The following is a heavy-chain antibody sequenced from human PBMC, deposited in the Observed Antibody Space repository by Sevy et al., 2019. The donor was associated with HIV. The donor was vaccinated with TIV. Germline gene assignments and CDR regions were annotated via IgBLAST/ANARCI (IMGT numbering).Heavy chain of an antibody. V-gene: IGHV3-48*01. CDR1: GFTFSSYS. D-gene: IGHD6-13*01. Sequence: GGSLRLSCAASGFTFSSYSMNWVRQAPGKGLEWVSYISSSSSTIYYADSVKGRFTISRDNAKNSLYLQMNSLRAEDTAVYYCARVRYSNSSGYYYMDVWGKGTTVTVSS. J-gene: IGHJ6*03. CDR2: ISSSSSTI. CDR3: ARVRYSNSSGYYYMDV.